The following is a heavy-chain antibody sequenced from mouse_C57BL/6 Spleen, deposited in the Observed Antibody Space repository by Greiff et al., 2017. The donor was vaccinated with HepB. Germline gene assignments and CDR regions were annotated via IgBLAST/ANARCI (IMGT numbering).Heavy chain of an antibody. CDR3: ARSYDYGAWFAY. D-gene: IGHD2-4*01. CDR1: GYTFTDYY. Sequence: EVQLQQSGPELVKPGASVKISCKASGYTFTDYYMNWVKQSRGKSLEWIGDINPNNGGTSYNQKFKGKATLTVDKSSSTAYMELRSLTSEDSAVYYCARSYDYGAWFAYWGQGTLVTVSA. J-gene: IGHJ3*01. CDR2: INPNNGGT. V-gene: IGHV1-26*01.